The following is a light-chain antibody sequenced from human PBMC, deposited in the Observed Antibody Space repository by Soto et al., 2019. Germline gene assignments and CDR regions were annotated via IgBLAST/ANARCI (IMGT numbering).Light chain of an antibody. CDR2: RTS. CDR1: HNINAH. Sequence: IVMTQSPATLSVSPGERATLSCRARHNINAHLAWYQQKPGQAPRLLMFRTSTRATGFTPRFSGGGSGTEFNLTISSLQSEDFGIYYCQQYNNWPRATFGGGTRVEIK. J-gene: IGKJ4*01. CDR3: QQYNNWPRAT. V-gene: IGKV3-15*01.